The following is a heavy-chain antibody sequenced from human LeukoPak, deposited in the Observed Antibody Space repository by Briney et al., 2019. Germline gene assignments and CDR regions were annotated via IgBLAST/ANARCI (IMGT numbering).Heavy chain of an antibody. Sequence: GGSLRLSCAASGFTFIDNYMTWIRQAPGKGLEWVSYITDTGSTTYYADPVKGRFTISRDNAKNSLYLQMNSLRGEDTAVYYCARARKGYYFDYWGQGTLVTVSS. CDR3: ARARKGYYFDY. D-gene: IGHD1-14*01. CDR1: GFTFIDNY. J-gene: IGHJ4*02. CDR2: ITDTGSTT. V-gene: IGHV3-11*04.